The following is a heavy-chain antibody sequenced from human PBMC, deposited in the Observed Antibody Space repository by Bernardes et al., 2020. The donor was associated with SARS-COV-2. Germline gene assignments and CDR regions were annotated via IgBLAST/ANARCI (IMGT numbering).Heavy chain of an antibody. D-gene: IGHD1-7*01. CDR2: INHSGST. Sequence: SGTLSLTCSVYGGSFSGYYWSWIRQPPGKGLEWIGEINHSGSTKYNPSLKSRVTISVDTSKNQFSLKLSTVTAADTAVYYCARGGNSVYFDYWGQGTLVTFSS. J-gene: IGHJ4*02. CDR1: GGSFSGYY. V-gene: IGHV4-34*01. CDR3: ARGGNSVYFDY.